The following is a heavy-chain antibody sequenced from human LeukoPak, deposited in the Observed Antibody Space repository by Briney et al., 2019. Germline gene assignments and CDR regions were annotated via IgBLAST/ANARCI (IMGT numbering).Heavy chain of an antibody. V-gene: IGHV4-38-2*01. CDR3: ARLPGVRFLEWAHISPGYMDV. D-gene: IGHD3-3*01. Sequence: SQTLSLTCAVSVYSISSGYYWGWIRPPPGKGLEWIGGIYQSGSTYYKPSLKSRVSISVDTSKNQFSLKRSSVTAADTAVYYCARLPGVRFLEWAHISPGYMDVWGKGTTVTVSS. CDR1: VYSISSGYY. CDR2: IYQSGST. J-gene: IGHJ6*03.